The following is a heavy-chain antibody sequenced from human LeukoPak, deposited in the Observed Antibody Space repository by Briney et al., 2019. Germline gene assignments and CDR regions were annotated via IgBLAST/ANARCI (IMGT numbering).Heavy chain of an antibody. CDR3: ARHGSSWFEKDYFDY. Sequence: SETLSLTCTVSGGSISSYYWSWIRQPPGKGLEWIGYIYYSGSTNYNPSLKSRVTISVDTSKNQFSLKLSSVTAADTAVYYCARHGSSWFEKDYFDYWGQGTLVTVSS. CDR2: IYYSGST. V-gene: IGHV4-59*08. D-gene: IGHD6-13*01. CDR1: GGSISSYY. J-gene: IGHJ4*02.